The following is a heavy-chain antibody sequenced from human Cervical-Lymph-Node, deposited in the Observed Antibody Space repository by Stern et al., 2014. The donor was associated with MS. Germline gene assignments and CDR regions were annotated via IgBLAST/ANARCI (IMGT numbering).Heavy chain of an antibody. CDR1: GGTFSSYT. V-gene: IGHV1-69*18. CDR2: IIPIFATT. J-gene: IGHJ4*02. CDR3: AREGIPGAGGTFDN. D-gene: IGHD1-26*01. Sequence: VQLGESGAEVKKPGSSVKVSCKVSGGTFSSYTLNWVRQAPGQGLEWLGXIIPIFATTKYAQTFQGKVTITADGATSTAYMEVSSLRSEDTAVYYCAREGIPGAGGTFDNWGQGTLVIVSS.